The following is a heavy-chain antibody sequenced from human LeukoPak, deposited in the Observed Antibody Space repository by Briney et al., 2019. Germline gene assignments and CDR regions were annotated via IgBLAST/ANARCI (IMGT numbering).Heavy chain of an antibody. CDR2: INPSSGST. CDR3: TRPARGSSGWYGGYHFDS. V-gene: IGHV1-46*01. CDR1: GYTFTSYY. D-gene: IGHD6-19*01. J-gene: IGHJ4*02. Sequence: ASVKVSCTASGYTFTSYYMHWVRQAPGQGLEWMGIINPSSGSTSYAQKFQGRVIMTRDTSTSTLYMELSSLRSDDTAVYYCTRPARGSSGWYGGYHFDSWGQGTLVTVSS.